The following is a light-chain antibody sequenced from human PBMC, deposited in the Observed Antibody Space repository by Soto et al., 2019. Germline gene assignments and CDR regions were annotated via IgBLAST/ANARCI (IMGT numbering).Light chain of an antibody. CDR1: PSVDSN. CDR3: QQYDKWPLT. J-gene: IGKJ4*01. CDR2: GAS. Sequence: EIVLTQSPATLSLSPGEGATLSCRTSPSVDSNLAWYRQKPGQAPRLLIFGASTRATGIPARFSGSGSGTDFTLTISSLQSEDVAVYIWQQYDKWPLTFGGGTKVDIK. V-gene: IGKV3D-15*01.